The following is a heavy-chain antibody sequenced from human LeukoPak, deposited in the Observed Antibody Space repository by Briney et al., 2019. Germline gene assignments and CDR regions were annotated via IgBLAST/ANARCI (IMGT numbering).Heavy chain of an antibody. D-gene: IGHD1-26*01. CDR1: GFTVSTNY. V-gene: IGHV3-66*01. CDR2: IYSGGRT. J-gene: IGHJ4*02. CDR3: ARASGSYDY. Sequence: GGSLTLSCAASGFTVSTNYMSWVRQAPGKGLEWVSAIYSGGRTSYADSVKGRFTISRDNSKNTMYLQMNSLRAEDTAVYYCARASGSYDYWGQGTLVTVSS.